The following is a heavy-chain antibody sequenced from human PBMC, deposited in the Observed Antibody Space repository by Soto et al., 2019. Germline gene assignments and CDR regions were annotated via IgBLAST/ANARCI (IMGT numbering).Heavy chain of an antibody. Sequence: SETLSLTCAVSSGSISSSNWWSWVRQPPGKGLEWIGEIYHSGSTNYNPSLKSRVTISVDKSKNQFSLKLSSVTAADTAVYYCASLRGSSSFSHAFDIWGQGTMVTVSS. CDR3: ASLRGSSSFSHAFDI. J-gene: IGHJ3*02. D-gene: IGHD6-13*01. CDR1: SGSISSSNW. V-gene: IGHV4-4*02. CDR2: IYHSGST.